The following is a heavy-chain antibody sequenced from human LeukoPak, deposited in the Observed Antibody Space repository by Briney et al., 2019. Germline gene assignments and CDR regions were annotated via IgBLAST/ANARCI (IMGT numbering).Heavy chain of an antibody. CDR2: IICSGDST. CDR1: GFALRSYV. D-gene: IGHD2-21*02. V-gene: IGHV3-23*01. J-gene: IGHJ4*02. Sequence: GSLRLSCVASGFALRSYVMNWVRPTPGKGLGWGSSIICSGDSTFYSDSVKGRFSISRDNSKNTLYLQVNGLRTEDTAVYYCAKDRLLNCRGDCYIFDYWGQGTVVTVSS. CDR3: AKDRLLNCRGDCYIFDY.